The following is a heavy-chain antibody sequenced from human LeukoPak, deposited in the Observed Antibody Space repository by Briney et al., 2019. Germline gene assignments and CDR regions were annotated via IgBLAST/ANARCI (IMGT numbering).Heavy chain of an antibody. CDR1: GGSTNTYC. J-gene: IGHJ4*02. V-gene: IGHV4-4*07. CDR2: IYPSGST. CDR3: ARDRSGYSEYYFDY. Sequence: SETLSLTRTVSGGSTNTYCWSWIRQPAEKGLEWIGRIYPSGSTYYNPSLKSRVTISIDKSKNQFSLRLTSVTAADTAVYYCARDRSGYSEYYFDYWGQGSLVTVSS. D-gene: IGHD5-12*01.